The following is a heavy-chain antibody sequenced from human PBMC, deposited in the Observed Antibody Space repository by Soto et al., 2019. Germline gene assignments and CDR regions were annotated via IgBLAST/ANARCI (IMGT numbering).Heavy chain of an antibody. CDR2: IYHSGST. V-gene: IGHV4-30-2*01. CDR3: ASECYDSSYYYGMDV. J-gene: IGHJ6*02. CDR1: GGSISSGGYS. D-gene: IGHD3-22*01. Sequence: PSETLSLTCAVSGGSISSGGYSWSWIRQPPGKGLEWIGYIYHSGSTYYNPSLKSRVTISVDRSKNQFSLKLSSVTAADTAVYYCASECYDSSYYYGMDVWGQGTTVTVSS.